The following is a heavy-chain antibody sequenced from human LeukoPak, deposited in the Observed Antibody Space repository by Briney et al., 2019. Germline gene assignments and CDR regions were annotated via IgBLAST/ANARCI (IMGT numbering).Heavy chain of an antibody. Sequence: ASVKVSCTASGYTFTGYYMHWVRQAPGQGLEWMGWINPNSGGTNYAQKFQGRVTMTSDTSISTAYMELSRLRSDDTAVYYCARNYKSSTIAAPDYWGQGTLVTVSS. J-gene: IGHJ4*02. CDR3: ARNYKSSTIAAPDY. D-gene: IGHD2-2*01. V-gene: IGHV1-2*02. CDR1: GYTFTGYY. CDR2: INPNSGGT.